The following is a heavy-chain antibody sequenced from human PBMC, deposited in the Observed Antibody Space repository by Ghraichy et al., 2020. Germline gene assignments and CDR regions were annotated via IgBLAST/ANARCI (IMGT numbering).Heavy chain of an antibody. Sequence: SETLSLTCSVSGGSISSSRYYWGWIRQPPGKGLEWIGYIYDSGSAYYNPSLKSRVTISVDRSKNQFSLNLSSVTAADTAVYYCARLFLRLGELSLYGGVYYFDYWGQGTLVTVSS. CDR1: GGSISSSRYY. J-gene: IGHJ4*02. CDR2: IYDSGSA. CDR3: ARLFLRLGELSLYGGVYYFDY. D-gene: IGHD3-16*02. V-gene: IGHV4-39*01.